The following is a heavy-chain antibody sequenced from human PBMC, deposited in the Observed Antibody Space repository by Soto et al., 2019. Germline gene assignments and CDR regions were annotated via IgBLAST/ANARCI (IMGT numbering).Heavy chain of an antibody. V-gene: IGHV4-34*01. Sequence: QVQLQQWGAGLLKPSETLSLTCAVYGGSFSGYYWSWSRQPPGKGLEWIGEINHSGSTNYNPSLKSRVTIAVDTSKTQFSLKLSSVTAADTAVYYCASLNTLMVYAISWGQGTMVTVSS. J-gene: IGHJ3*01. CDR2: INHSGST. CDR3: ASLNTLMVYAIS. CDR1: GGSFSGYY. D-gene: IGHD2-8*01.